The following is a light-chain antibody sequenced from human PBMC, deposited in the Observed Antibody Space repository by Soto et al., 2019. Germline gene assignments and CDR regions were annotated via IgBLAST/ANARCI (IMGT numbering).Light chain of an antibody. CDR2: KAS. CDR3: QQYNNRWT. CDR1: QSISVW. J-gene: IGKJ1*01. V-gene: IGKV1-5*03. Sequence: DLQMTQSPSTLSASVGDRVTITCRASQSISVWLAWFQQKPGNAPKLLIYKASTLESGVRSMFSGSGSGTELTLTISSLQPDDSATYYCQQYNNRWTFGQGTKVAI.